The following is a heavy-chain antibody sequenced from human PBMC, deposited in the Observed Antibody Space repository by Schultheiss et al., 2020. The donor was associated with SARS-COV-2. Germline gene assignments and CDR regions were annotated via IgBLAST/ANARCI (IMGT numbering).Heavy chain of an antibody. J-gene: IGHJ4*02. CDR3: ARDLGCSGGSCYSLPENFDY. D-gene: IGHD2-15*01. V-gene: IGHV1-18*01. Sequence: ASVKVSCKASGGTFSSYAISWVRQAPGQGLEWMGWMNPNSGNTGYAQKFQGRVTMTTDTSTSTAYMELRSLRSDDTAVYYCARDLGCSGGSCYSLPENFDYWGQGTLVTVSS. CDR1: GGTFSSYA. CDR2: MNPNSGNT.